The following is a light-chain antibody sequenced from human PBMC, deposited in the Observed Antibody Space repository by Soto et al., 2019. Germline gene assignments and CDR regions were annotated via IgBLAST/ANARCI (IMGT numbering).Light chain of an antibody. V-gene: IGKV3-20*01. CDR2: GAS. J-gene: IGKJ4*01. CDR3: QQYVSDQLT. Sequence: EIVLTQSPGTLSLSPGERATLSCRASQSVSSSYLAWYQQKPGQATRLLIYGASSRATGIPDRFSGSGSGTYFTITISRLEPEDFAVYYCQQYVSDQLTFGGGTKVEIK. CDR1: QSVSSSY.